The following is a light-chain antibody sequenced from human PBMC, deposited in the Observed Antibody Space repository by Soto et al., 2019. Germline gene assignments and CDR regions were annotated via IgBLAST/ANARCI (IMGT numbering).Light chain of an antibody. CDR1: QSVLYSSNNKNY. CDR3: QEYYSTQWT. V-gene: IGKV4-1*01. CDR2: WAS. Sequence: DIVMTQSPDSLAVSLGERATINCKSSQSVLYSSNNKNYLAWYQQKPGQPPKLLVYWASTRESGVPDRFSGSGSGTEFTLTISSLQAEDVAVYFCQEYYSTQWTFGQGTKGEIK. J-gene: IGKJ1*01.